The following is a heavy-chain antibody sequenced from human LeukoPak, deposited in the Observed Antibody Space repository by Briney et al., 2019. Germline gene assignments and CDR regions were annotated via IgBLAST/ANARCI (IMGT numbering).Heavy chain of an antibody. V-gene: IGHV3-33*01. Sequence: PGGSLRLSCAASGFTFSSYGMHWVRQAPGKGLEWVAVIWYDGSNKYYADSVKGRFTISRDNSKNTLYLQMNSLRAEDTAVYYCARSAYYHSSGYYITLVDYWGQRTLVTVSS. J-gene: IGHJ4*02. D-gene: IGHD3-22*01. CDR2: IWYDGSNK. CDR1: GFTFSSYG. CDR3: ARSAYYHSSGYYITLVDY.